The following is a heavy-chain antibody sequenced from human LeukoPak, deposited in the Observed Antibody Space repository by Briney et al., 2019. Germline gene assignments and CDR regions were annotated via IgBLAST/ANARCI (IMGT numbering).Heavy chain of an antibody. Sequence: SETLSLTCTVSGGSISRSSYYWGWIRQPPGKGLEWIGSIYYSGSTNYSPSLKSRVTISVDTSKNQFSLKLSSVTAADTAVYYCARGGRAFRRGKFMGKIDYWGQGTLVTVSS. CDR2: IYYSGST. CDR1: GGSISRSSYY. D-gene: IGHD3-16*01. CDR3: ARGGRAFRRGKFMGKIDY. J-gene: IGHJ4*02. V-gene: IGHV4-39*07.